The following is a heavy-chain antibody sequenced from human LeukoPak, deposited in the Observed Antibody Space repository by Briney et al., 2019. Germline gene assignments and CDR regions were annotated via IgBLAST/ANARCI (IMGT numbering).Heavy chain of an antibody. CDR1: GDSITNYNYQ. J-gene: IGHJ6*02. CDR2: HYNTGST. V-gene: IGHV4-39*07. Sequence: SETLSLTCSVSGDSITNYNYQWGWIRQPPGKGLEWIGRHYNTGSTDNTDSNPSLQSRVTISADTSMNELFLRLTSVTGADTAVYYCARELGAGSYRYGMDVWGQGTTVTVSS. CDR3: ARELGAGSYRYGMDV. D-gene: IGHD3-10*01.